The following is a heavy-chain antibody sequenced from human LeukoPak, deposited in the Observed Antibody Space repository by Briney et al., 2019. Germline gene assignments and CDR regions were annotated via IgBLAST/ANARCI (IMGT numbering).Heavy chain of an antibody. Sequence: GGSLRLSCAASGFTFSSYAMSWVRQAPGKGLEWVSAISGSGGSTYYADSVKGRFTIPRDNSKNTLYLQMNSLRAEDTAVYYCAKGVGATTYAFDIWGQGTMVTVSS. CDR3: AKGVGATTYAFDI. CDR1: GFTFSSYA. CDR2: ISGSGGST. D-gene: IGHD1-26*01. V-gene: IGHV3-23*01. J-gene: IGHJ3*02.